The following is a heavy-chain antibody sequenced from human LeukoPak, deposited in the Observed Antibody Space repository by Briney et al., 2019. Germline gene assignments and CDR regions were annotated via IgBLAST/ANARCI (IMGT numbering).Heavy chain of an antibody. V-gene: IGHV4-59*01. CDR2: IYSSGST. Sequence: PSETLSLTCTVSGGSISRYYWSWIRQPPGKGLEWIGYIYSSGSTNYNPSLKSRVTISVDTSKNQFSLKLSSVTAADTAVYYCARGAAAAYWGQGTLVTVSS. CDR3: ARGAAAAY. CDR1: GGSISRYY. J-gene: IGHJ4*02. D-gene: IGHD6-13*01.